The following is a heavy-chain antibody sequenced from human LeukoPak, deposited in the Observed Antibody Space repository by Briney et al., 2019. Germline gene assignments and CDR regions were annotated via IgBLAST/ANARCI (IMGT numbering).Heavy chain of an antibody. D-gene: IGHD4-17*01. CDR1: GFTFSSYE. Sequence: PGGSLRLSCAASGFTFSSYEMNWVRQAPGKGVEWVSYISSSGSTIYYADSVKGRFTISRDNAKNSLYLQMNSLRAEDTAVYYCARDGLYGDYQKPAKFDYWGQGTLVTVSS. V-gene: IGHV3-48*03. CDR3: ARDGLYGDYQKPAKFDY. J-gene: IGHJ4*02. CDR2: ISSSGSTI.